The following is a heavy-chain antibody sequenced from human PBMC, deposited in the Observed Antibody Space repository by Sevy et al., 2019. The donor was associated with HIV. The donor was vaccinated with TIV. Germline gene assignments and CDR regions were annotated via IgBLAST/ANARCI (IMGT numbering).Heavy chain of an antibody. J-gene: IGHJ6*02. CDR1: GFTFSSYS. V-gene: IGHV3-21*01. CDR3: ARDDGGTLLTGPNYGMDV. D-gene: IGHD3-9*01. CDR2: ISSSSSYI. Sequence: RGSLRLSCAASGFTFSSYSMNWVRQAPGKGLQWVSSISSSSSYIYYADSVKGRFTISRDNAKNSLYLQMNSLRAEDTAVYYCARDDGGTLLTGPNYGMDVWGQRTTVTVSS.